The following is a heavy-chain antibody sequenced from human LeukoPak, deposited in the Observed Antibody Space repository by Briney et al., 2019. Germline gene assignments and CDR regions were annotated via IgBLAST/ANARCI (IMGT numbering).Heavy chain of an antibody. V-gene: IGHV3-30*03. CDR2: ISYDGSNK. CDR1: GFTFSSYG. Sequence: GGSLRLSCAASGFTFSSYGMHWVRQAPGKGLEWVAVISYDGSNKYYADSVKGRFTISRDNSKNTLYLQMNSLRAEDTAVYYCASAYYYVSRSYGDYWGQGILVTVSS. D-gene: IGHD3-10*01. J-gene: IGHJ4*02. CDR3: ASAYYYVSRSYGDY.